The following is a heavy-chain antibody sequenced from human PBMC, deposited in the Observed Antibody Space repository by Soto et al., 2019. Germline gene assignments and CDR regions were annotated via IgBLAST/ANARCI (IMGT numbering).Heavy chain of an antibody. D-gene: IGHD6-19*01. V-gene: IGHV3-9*01. CDR3: GKDMRGPGWYAFDI. CDR2: ISWNSGGR. CDR1: GFTFDDYA. J-gene: IGHJ3*02. Sequence: VQLVESGGGLVQPGRSLRLSCAASGFTFDDYAMHWVRQVPGKGLEWVSGISWNSGGRGYADSVECRFTISRDNAKNSLELKMNSLRAEDTALYDCGKDMRGPGWYAFDIWGQG.